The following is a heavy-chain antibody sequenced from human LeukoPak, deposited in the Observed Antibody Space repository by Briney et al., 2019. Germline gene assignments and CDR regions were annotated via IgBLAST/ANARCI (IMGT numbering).Heavy chain of an antibody. CDR1: GDSMSTSGYY. CDR3: ARHMVGVRGDPYNCFDP. Sequence: PSETLSLTCTVSGDSMSTSGYYWAWLRRRPGKGLEWIGNIHYKGMTAYNPSLMSRVTLSLDASRRQFSLDLRSVTAADTAIYYCARHMVGVRGDPYNCFDPWGQGSLVTVSS. J-gene: IGHJ5*02. D-gene: IGHD2-15*01. CDR2: IHYKGMT. V-gene: IGHV4-39*07.